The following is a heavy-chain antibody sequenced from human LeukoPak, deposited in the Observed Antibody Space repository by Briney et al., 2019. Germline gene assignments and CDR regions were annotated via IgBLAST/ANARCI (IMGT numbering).Heavy chain of an antibody. V-gene: IGHV4-59*01. CDR3: ARLARSDYGDSGDY. Sequence: SETLSLTCTVSGGSISSYYWSWIRQPPGEGLEWIGYIYYSGSTNYNPSLKSRVTISVDTSKNQFSLKLSSVTAADTAVYYCARLARSDYGDSGDYWGQGTLVTVSS. CDR1: GGSISSYY. J-gene: IGHJ4*02. D-gene: IGHD4-17*01. CDR2: IYYSGST.